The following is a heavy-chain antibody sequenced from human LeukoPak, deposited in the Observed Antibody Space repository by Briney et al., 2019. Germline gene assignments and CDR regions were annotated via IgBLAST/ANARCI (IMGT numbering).Heavy chain of an antibody. D-gene: IGHD3-10*01. Sequence: PSETLSLTCAVSGYSISSGYYWGWIRQPPGKGLEWIGGIYHSGSTYYNPSLKSRVTISVDTSKNQFSLKLSSVTAADTAVYYCARDSMVRKIDYWGQGTLVTVSS. J-gene: IGHJ4*02. CDR2: IYHSGST. V-gene: IGHV4-38-2*02. CDR1: GYSISSGYY. CDR3: ARDSMVRKIDY.